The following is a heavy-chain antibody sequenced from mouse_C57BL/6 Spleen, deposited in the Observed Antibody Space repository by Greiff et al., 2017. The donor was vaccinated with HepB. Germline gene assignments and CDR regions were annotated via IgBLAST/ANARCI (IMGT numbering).Heavy chain of an antibody. CDR1: YFAFMASA. J-gene: IGHJ3*01. V-gene: IGHV1-49*01. D-gene: IGHD1-1*02. Sequence: LKESGAELVRPGSSVKLSCKDSYFAFMASAMHWVKQRPGHGLEWIGSFTMYSDATEYSENFKGKATSTANTASSTAYMELSSLTSADSAVYCCAKGGPTGDWFAYWGQGTLVTVSA. CDR2: FTMYSDAT. CDR3: AKGGPTGDWFAY.